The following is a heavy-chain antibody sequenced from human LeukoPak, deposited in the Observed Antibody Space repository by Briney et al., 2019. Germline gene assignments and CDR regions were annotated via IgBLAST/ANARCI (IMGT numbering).Heavy chain of an antibody. CDR3: ARGVGSCGDYGVRYDAFDI. V-gene: IGHV4-34*01. D-gene: IGHD4-17*01. Sequence: SETLSLTCAVYGGSFSGYYWSWIRQPPGKGLEWIGEINHSGSTNYNPSLKSRVTISVDTSKNQFSLKLSSVTAADTAVYYCARGVGSCGDYGVRYDAFDIWGQGTMVTVSS. CDR2: INHSGST. J-gene: IGHJ3*02. CDR1: GGSFSGYY.